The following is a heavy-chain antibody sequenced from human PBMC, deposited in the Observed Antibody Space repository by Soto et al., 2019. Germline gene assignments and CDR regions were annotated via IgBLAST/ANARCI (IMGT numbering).Heavy chain of an antibody. CDR3: ARGVTTVIYFDY. Sequence: QVQLGQSGAEVKNPGSSVKVSCKASGGSFSSYSINWVRQAPGQGLEWVGRIIPVFGTTNIAQKFQGRLTITADESTRTAYMELSSLKSEDTAVYYCARGVTTVIYFDYWGQGTLVTVSS. CDR2: IIPVFGTT. V-gene: IGHV1-69*18. J-gene: IGHJ4*02. D-gene: IGHD4-17*01. CDR1: GGSFSSYS.